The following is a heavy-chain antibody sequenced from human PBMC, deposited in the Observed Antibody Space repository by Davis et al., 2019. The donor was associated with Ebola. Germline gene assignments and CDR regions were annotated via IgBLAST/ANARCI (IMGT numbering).Heavy chain of an antibody. CDR2: IIPILGIA. Sequence: SVKVSCKASGATFSSYAINWVRQAPGQGLEWMGRIIPILGIANYAQKFQGRVTITADKSTSTAYMELSSLRSEDTAVYYCARRGYSSSSGFDYWSQGTLVTVSS. CDR3: ARRGYSSSSGFDY. J-gene: IGHJ4*02. V-gene: IGHV1-69*04. D-gene: IGHD6-6*01. CDR1: GATFSSYA.